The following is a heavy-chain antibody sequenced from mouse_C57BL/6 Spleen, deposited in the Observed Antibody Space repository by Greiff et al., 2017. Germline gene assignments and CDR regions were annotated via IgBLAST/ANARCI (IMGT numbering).Heavy chain of an antibody. Sequence: QVQLQQSGPGLVAPSQSLSITCTVSGFSLTSYAISWVRQPPGKGLEWLGVIWTGGGTNYNSALKSRLSISKDNSKSQVFLKMNSLQTDDTARYYCARPYGGQAWFAYWGQGTLVTVAA. V-gene: IGHV2-9-1*01. D-gene: IGHD1-1*01. J-gene: IGHJ3*01. CDR3: ARPYGGQAWFAY. CDR2: IWTGGGT. CDR1: GFSLTSYA.